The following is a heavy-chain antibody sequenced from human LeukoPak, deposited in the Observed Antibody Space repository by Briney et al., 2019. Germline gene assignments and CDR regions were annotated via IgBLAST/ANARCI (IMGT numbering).Heavy chain of an antibody. CDR3: ARRCVAYSYDSSGYSPVYYFDY. Sequence: GGSLRLSCAASGFTFSNYWMSWVRQAPGKGLEWVANIKQDRSEKYYVDSVKGRFTISRDNAKNSLYLQMNSLRAEDTAVYYCARRCVAYSYDSSGYSPVYYFDYWGQGTLVTVSS. CDR1: GFTFSNYW. CDR2: IKQDRSEK. V-gene: IGHV3-7*01. J-gene: IGHJ4*02. D-gene: IGHD3-22*01.